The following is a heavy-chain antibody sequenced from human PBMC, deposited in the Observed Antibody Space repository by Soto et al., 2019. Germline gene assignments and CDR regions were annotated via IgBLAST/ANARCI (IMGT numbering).Heavy chain of an antibody. D-gene: IGHD1-7*01. CDR1: GYTFTGYY. Sequence: AASVKVSCKASGYTFTGYYMHWVRQAPGQGLEWMGWINPNSGGTNYAQKFQGWVTMTRDTSISTAYMELSRMRSDDTAVYYCARGPNYLRRHYCYYSMVVCGQGTKVTVSS. CDR2: INPNSGGT. V-gene: IGHV1-2*04. CDR3: ARGPNYLRRHYCYYSMVV. J-gene: IGHJ6*02.